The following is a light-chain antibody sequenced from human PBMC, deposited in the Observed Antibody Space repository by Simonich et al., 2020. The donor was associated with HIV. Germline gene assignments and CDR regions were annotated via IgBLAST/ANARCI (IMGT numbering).Light chain of an antibody. CDR1: ALPKKY. CDR3: YSTDSSGNHRV. Sequence: SYELTQPPSVSVSPGQTARIPCSGDALPKKYAYWYQQKLGQAPVLVIYEASKRPSGIPERFSGASSGTMATLTISGAQVEDEADYYCYSTDSSGNHRVFGGGTKLTVL. J-gene: IGLJ3*02. V-gene: IGLV3-10*01. CDR2: EAS.